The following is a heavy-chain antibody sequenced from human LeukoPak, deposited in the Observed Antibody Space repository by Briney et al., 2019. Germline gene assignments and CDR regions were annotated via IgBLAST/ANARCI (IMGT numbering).Heavy chain of an antibody. Sequence: ASVKVSCKASGYTFTGYYMHWVRQAPGQGLEWMGWINPNSGGTNYAQKFQGRVTMTRDTSISTAYMELSSLRSEDTAVYYCARWRYDYVWGSYRSGYFDYWGQGTPVTVSS. D-gene: IGHD3-16*02. CDR1: GYTFTGYY. CDR2: INPNSGGT. V-gene: IGHV1-2*02. CDR3: ARWRYDYVWGSYRSGYFDY. J-gene: IGHJ4*02.